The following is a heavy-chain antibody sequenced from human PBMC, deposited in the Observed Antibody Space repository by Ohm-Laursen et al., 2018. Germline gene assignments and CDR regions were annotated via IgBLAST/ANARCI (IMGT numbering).Heavy chain of an antibody. Sequence: SLRLSCTASGFTFSSYSMNWVRQAPGKGLEWVSYISSSSSTIYYADSVKGRFTISRDNSKNTLDLQMNSLRAEDTAVYYCARVGGYKRHFDYWGQGTLVTVSS. CDR1: GFTFSSYS. CDR3: ARVGGYKRHFDY. CDR2: ISSSSSTI. J-gene: IGHJ4*02. D-gene: IGHD5-24*01. V-gene: IGHV3-48*01.